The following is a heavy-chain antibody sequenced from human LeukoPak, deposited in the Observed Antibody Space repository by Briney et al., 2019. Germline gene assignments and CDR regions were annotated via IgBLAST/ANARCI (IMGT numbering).Heavy chain of an antibody. CDR3: ANSAYGEHSFDY. Sequence: GGSLRLSCAASGFTVDSNYLSWVRQAPGKGLEWVSTIYTGGNTYYAASVKGRFTISRDNAKNSLYLQMNSLRAEDTALYYCANSAYGEHSFDYWGQGTLVTVSS. V-gene: IGHV3-53*05. CDR2: IYTGGNT. J-gene: IGHJ4*02. CDR1: GFTVDSNY. D-gene: IGHD4-17*01.